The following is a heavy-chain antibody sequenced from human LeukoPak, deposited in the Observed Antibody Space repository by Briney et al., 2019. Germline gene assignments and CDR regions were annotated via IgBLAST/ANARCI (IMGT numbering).Heavy chain of an antibody. J-gene: IGHJ6*03. D-gene: IGHD3-3*01. V-gene: IGHV3-30*02. CDR3: AKDAQYYDFWSGWNNTYYYYMDV. CDR2: IRYDGSNK. Sequence: GGSLRLSCAASEFTFSAYGMNWVRQAPGKGLEWVSFIRYDGSNKYSAASVKVRFTIARDNSKKPLYLKMNSLRAEDTAVYYCAKDAQYYDFWSGWNNTYYYYMDVWGKGTTVTVSS. CDR1: EFTFSAYG.